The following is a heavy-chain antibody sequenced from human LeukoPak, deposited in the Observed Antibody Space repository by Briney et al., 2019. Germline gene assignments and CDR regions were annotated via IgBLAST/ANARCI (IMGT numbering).Heavy chain of an antibody. CDR2: ISSSGTTI. CDR1: GFTFSSYE. Sequence: PGGSLRLSCAASGFTFSSYEMNWVRQAPGKGLEWVSYISSSGTTIYYADSVKGRFTISRDNAKNSLYLQMNSLRAEDTAVYYCARRYCSSTSCLIDHWGQGTLATVSS. D-gene: IGHD2-2*01. CDR3: ARRYCSSTSCLIDH. V-gene: IGHV3-48*03. J-gene: IGHJ4*02.